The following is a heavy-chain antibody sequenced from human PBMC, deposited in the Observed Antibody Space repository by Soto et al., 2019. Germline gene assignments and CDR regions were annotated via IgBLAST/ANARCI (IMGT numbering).Heavy chain of an antibody. CDR1: GYTLTELS. CDR2: FDPEDGET. V-gene: IGHV1-24*01. J-gene: IGHJ6*03. CDR3: ATVPRDYYYYYMDV. Sequence: ASVKVSCKVSGYTLTELSMHWVRQAPGKGLEWMGGFDPEDGETIYAQKFQGRVTMTEDTSTDPAYMELSSLRSEDTAVYYCATVPRDYYYYYMDVWGKGTTVTVSS.